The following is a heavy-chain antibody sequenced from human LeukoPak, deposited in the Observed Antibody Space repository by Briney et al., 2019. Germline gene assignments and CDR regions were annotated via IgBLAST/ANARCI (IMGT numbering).Heavy chain of an antibody. V-gene: IGHV3-23*01. CDR2: ISGSGGST. CDR1: GFTFSSYA. J-gene: IGHJ4*02. D-gene: IGHD3-22*01. CDR3: AKDSHYDSSGYSHFDY. Sequence: GGSLRLSCAASGFTFSSYAMRWVRQAPGKGLEWVSAISGSGGSTYYADSVKGRFTISRDNSKNTLYLQMNSLRAEDTAVYYCAKDSHYDSSGYSHFDYYGQGTLVTVSS.